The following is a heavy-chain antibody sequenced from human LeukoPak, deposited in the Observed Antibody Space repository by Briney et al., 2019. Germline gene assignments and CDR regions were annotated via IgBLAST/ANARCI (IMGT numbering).Heavy chain of an antibody. D-gene: IGHD5-18*01. Sequence: GGSLRLSCAASGFTFSSYSMNWVRQAPGKGLEWVSSISSSSSYIYYADSVKGRFTISRDNAKNSLYLQMNSLRAEDTAVYYCARDYVDTAMVFDYWGQGTLVTASS. V-gene: IGHV3-21*01. CDR2: ISSSSSYI. CDR3: ARDYVDTAMVFDY. CDR1: GFTFSSYS. J-gene: IGHJ4*02.